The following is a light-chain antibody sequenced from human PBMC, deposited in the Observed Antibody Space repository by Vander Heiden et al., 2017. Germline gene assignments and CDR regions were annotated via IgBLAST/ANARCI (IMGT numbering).Light chain of an antibody. J-gene: IGLJ2*01. V-gene: IGLV3-1*01. CDR1: KLGDKY. Sequence: SYELTQPPSVSVSPGQTARITCSGGKLGDKYASWYQQKPGQSPVMVIYQDYKRPSGIPDRFSASNSGNTATLTISGTQAMDEADYFCQAWDKNTVVFGGGTKVTVL. CDR2: QDY. CDR3: QAWDKNTVV.